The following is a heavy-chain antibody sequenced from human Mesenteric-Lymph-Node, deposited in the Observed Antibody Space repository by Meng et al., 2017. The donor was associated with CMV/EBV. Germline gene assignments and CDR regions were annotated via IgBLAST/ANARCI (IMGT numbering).Heavy chain of an antibody. Sequence: GESLKISCKASGYTFTSYGISWVRQAPGQGLEWMGWISAYNGNTNYAQKLQGRVTMTTDTSTSTAYMELRSLRSDDTAVYYCARGLKRRITIFGVVIKGDLYFDYWGQGTLVTVSS. D-gene: IGHD3-3*01. J-gene: IGHJ4*02. V-gene: IGHV1-18*01. CDR1: GYTFTSYG. CDR3: ARGLKRRITIFGVVIKGDLYFDY. CDR2: ISAYNGNT.